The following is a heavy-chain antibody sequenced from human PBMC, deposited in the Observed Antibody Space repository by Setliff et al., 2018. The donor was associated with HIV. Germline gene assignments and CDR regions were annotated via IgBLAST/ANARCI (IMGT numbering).Heavy chain of an antibody. CDR2: IYYSGST. D-gene: IGHD5-12*01. V-gene: IGHV4-31*03. CDR1: GGSISSGGYY. J-gene: IGHJ6*03. Sequence: SETLSLTCTVSGGSISSGGYYWSWIRQHPGKGLVWIGYIYYSGSTYCNPSLKSRVTISIDTSKNQFSLKLSSVTAADTAVYYCARGLVVVTDSDYDTNYYYYYYMDVWGKGTTVTVSS. CDR3: ARGLVVVTDSDYDTNYYYYYYMDV.